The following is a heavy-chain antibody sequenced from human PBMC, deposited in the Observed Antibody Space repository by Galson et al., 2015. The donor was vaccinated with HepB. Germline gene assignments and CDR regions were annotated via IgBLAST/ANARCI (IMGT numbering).Heavy chain of an antibody. CDR1: GFTFDDYT. CDR2: ISWNSGSI. D-gene: IGHD2-2*01. V-gene: IGHV3-9*01. CDR3: AKDMGTSLDY. Sequence: SLRLSCAASGFTFDDYTMHWVRQAPGKGLEWISGISWNSGSIAYADSVKGRFTISRDNAKKSLYLQMNSLRVEDTALYYCAKDMGTSLDYWGQGTLVTVSS. J-gene: IGHJ4*02.